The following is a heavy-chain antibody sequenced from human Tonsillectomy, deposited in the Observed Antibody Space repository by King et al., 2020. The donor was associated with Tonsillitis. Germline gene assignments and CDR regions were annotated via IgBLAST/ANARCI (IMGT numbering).Heavy chain of an antibody. V-gene: IGHV1-69*01. Sequence: VQLVESGAEVKKPGSSVKVSCKASGGTFSSYAISWVRQAPGQGLEWMGGIIPILGTANYAQKFQGRVTITADDSTCTAYMELSCLRSEDTAVYYCARVYIAAAAPPRYNYYGMDVWGQGTTVSVAS. CDR2: IIPILGTA. CDR3: ARVYIAAAAPPRYNYYGMDV. J-gene: IGHJ6*02. CDR1: GGTFSSYA. D-gene: IGHD6-13*01.